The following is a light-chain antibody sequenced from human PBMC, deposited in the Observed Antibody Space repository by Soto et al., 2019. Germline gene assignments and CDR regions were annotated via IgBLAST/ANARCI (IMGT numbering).Light chain of an antibody. CDR3: QQYNNWPPMYT. Sequence: ETVMTQSPATLSVSPGERATLSCRASQSVSSNLAWYQQKPGQAPRLLIYGASTRATDIPARFSGSGSGTEFTLTISSLQSEDFAVYYCQQYNNWPPMYTFGQGTKLEIK. J-gene: IGKJ2*01. V-gene: IGKV3-15*01. CDR2: GAS. CDR1: QSVSSN.